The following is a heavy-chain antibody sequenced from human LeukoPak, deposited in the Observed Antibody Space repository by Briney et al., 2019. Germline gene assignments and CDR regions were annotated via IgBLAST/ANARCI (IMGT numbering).Heavy chain of an antibody. V-gene: IGHV1-58*02. J-gene: IGHJ6*02. Sequence: GASVKVSCKTSGFTFSNSAIQWVRQARGQRLEWIGWIGIAEGNTNYAQRLQGRITITRDMSTSTAYMELTSLRSEDTAVYYCARGGIAYYYGMDVWGQGTTVTVSS. CDR3: ARGGIAYYYGMDV. D-gene: IGHD6-13*01. CDR2: IGIAEGNT. CDR1: GFTFSNSA.